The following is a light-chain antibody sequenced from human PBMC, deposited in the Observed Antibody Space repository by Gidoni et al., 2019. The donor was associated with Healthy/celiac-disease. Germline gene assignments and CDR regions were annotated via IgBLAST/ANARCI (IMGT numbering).Light chain of an antibody. CDR2: AAS. CDR1: QGISSY. V-gene: IGKV1-9*01. J-gene: IGKJ3*01. Sequence: DIQLTQSPSFLSASVGDRVTITCRASQGISSYLAWYQQKPGKAPKLLIYAASTLQSGVPPRFSGSGSGTEFTLTISSLQPEDFATYYCQQLNSYPPGTFGPGTKVDIK. CDR3: QQLNSYPPGT.